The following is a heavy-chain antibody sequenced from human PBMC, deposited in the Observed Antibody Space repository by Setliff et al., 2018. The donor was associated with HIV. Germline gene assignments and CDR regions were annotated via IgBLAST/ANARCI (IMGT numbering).Heavy chain of an antibody. CDR1: GYTFTSYY. CDR2: INPSGGST. Sequence: RASVKVSCKASGYTFTSYYMHWVRQAPGQGLEWMGIINPSGGSTSYAQKFQGRVTMTRDTSTSTADMELRSLRSDDTAMYYCARERPYCSGGSCYGLNYFDCWGQGTLVTVSS. J-gene: IGHJ4*02. D-gene: IGHD2-15*01. CDR3: ARERPYCSGGSCYGLNYFDC. V-gene: IGHV1-46*01.